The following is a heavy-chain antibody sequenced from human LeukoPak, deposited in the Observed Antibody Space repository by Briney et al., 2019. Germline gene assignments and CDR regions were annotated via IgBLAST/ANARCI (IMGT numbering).Heavy chain of an antibody. J-gene: IGHJ4*02. Sequence: GRSLRLSCAASGFTFSSYAMHWVRQAPGKGLEWVAVISYDGSNKYHADSVKGRFTISRDNSKNTLFLQMNSLRPEDTALFFCARDSTAVVGATDYWGQGTLVTVSS. CDR2: ISYDGSNK. CDR3: ARDSTAVVGATDY. CDR1: GFTFSSYA. D-gene: IGHD1-26*01. V-gene: IGHV3-30*04.